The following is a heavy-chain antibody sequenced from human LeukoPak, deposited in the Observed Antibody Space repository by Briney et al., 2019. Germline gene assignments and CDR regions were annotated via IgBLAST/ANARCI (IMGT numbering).Heavy chain of an antibody. V-gene: IGHV3-33*01. CDR3: TRDRFPHDDAHYGMDV. CDR1: GFTFSNYG. J-gene: IGHJ6*02. D-gene: IGHD3-16*01. Sequence: GRSLRLSCTASGFTFSNYGMHWVRQAPGEGLEWVAVMWVWNDGSNEYYADSVKGRFTIARDNYKNTLYLQMVSLRAEDTADYYCTRDRFPHDDAHYGMDVWGQGTTVTVSS. CDR2: MWVWNDGSNE.